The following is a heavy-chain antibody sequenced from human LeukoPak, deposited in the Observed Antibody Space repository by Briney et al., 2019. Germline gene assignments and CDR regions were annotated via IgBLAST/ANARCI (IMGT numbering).Heavy chain of an antibody. D-gene: IGHD6-19*01. J-gene: IGHJ4*02. CDR2: IRYDGSNK. V-gene: IGHV3-30*02. Sequence: GGSLRLSCAASAFTFSNYGMHWVRQAPGKGLEWVAFIRYDGSNKYYADSVKGRFTISRDNSKNTLYLQMNSLKTEDTAVYYCTKGRYTSGGFDYWGQGTLVTVSS. CDR1: AFTFSNYG. CDR3: TKGRYTSGGFDY.